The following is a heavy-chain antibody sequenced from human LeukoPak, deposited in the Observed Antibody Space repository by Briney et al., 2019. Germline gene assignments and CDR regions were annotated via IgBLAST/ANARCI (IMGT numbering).Heavy chain of an antibody. Sequence: PSETLSLTCTVSGGSISSYYWSWIRQPPGKGLEWIGSMYHSGSTYYNPSLKSRVTISVDTSKNQFSLKVTSVTAADTAVYYCARHPGYYYYYMDVWGKGTTVTISS. CDR2: MYHSGST. J-gene: IGHJ6*03. V-gene: IGHV4-39*01. CDR1: GGSISSYY. CDR3: ARHPGYYYYYMDV.